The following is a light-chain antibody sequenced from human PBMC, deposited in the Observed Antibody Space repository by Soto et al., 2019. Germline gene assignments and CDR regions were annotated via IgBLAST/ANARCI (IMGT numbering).Light chain of an antibody. CDR2: TAS. Sequence: DIQLTQSPSFLSASVGDRVTITCRASQGISSYLAWYQQKPGKAPNLLIHTASTLHSGVPSRFSGSGSGTEFTLTISSLQPEDFANYYCQQRHSYPITFGQGTRLEIK. CDR3: QQRHSYPIT. V-gene: IGKV1-9*01. CDR1: QGISSY. J-gene: IGKJ5*01.